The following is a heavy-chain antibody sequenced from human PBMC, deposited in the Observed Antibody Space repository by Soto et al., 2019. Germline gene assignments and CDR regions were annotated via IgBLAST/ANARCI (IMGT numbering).Heavy chain of an antibody. Sequence: GGSLRLSCEASGFTFSDYWMHWVRQAPGKGLVWVSRINSDGSSTNYADSVKGRFTIYRDNAKSTLYLQMNSLRAEDTAVYYCATRKDYYDSSGYSSIWGQGTLVTVSS. J-gene: IGHJ4*02. CDR2: INSDGSST. CDR3: ATRKDYYDSSGYSSI. CDR1: GFTFSDYW. V-gene: IGHV3-74*01. D-gene: IGHD3-22*01.